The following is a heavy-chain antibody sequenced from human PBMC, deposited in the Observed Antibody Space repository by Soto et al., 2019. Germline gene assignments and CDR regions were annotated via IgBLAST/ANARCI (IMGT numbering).Heavy chain of an antibody. CDR3: TTDEGGYDHFDY. J-gene: IGHJ4*02. V-gene: IGHV3-15*01. D-gene: IGHD5-12*01. Sequence: LGGSLRLSCAASGFTFSNAWMSWVRQAPGKGLEWVGRIKSKTDGGTTDYAAPVKGRFTISRDDSKNTLYLQMNSLKTEDTAVYYCTTDEGGYDHFDYWGQGTLVTVSS. CDR2: IKSKTDGGTT. CDR1: GFTFSNAW.